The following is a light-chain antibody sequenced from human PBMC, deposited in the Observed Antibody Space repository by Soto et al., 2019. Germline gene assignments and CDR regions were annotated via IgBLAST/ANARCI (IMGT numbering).Light chain of an antibody. Sequence: GPRVPIPCSGSSSDIGSNSVNWYQQLPGAAPRLLNYGNDHRPSGVPDRFSASKSGTSASLAISGLRSEDEAFFLCPSSSVSLEGWVFGRGTPLTVL. CDR3: PSSSVSLEGWV. CDR1: SSDIGSNS. J-gene: IGLJ3*02. CDR2: GND. V-gene: IGLV1-44*01.